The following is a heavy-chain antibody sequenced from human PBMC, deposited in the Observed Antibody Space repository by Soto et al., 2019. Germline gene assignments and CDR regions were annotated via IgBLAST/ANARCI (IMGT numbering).Heavy chain of an antibody. D-gene: IGHD3-9*01. CDR2: IIPIFGTA. CDR3: ASVKYYDILTGYYDYYYGMDV. V-gene: IGHV1-69*06. CDR1: GGTFSSYA. J-gene: IGHJ6*02. Sequence: SVKVSCKASGGTFSSYAISWVRQAPGQGLEWMGGIIPIFGTANYAQKFQGRVTITADKSTSTAYMELSSLRSEDTAVYYCASVKYYDILTGYYDYYYGMDVWGQGTTVTVSS.